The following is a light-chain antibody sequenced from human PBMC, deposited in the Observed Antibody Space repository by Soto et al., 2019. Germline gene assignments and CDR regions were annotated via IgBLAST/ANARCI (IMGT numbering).Light chain of an antibody. CDR3: QQRSNWPPYT. CDR1: QSVSSY. CDR2: DAS. V-gene: IGKV3-11*01. Sequence: EIVLTQSPATLSLSPGERATLSCRASQSVSSYLAWYQQKPGQAPRLLIYDASNRATGIPARFSGSGSGTDFTLTISSLEHEDLAVYYCQQRSNWPPYTGGQGTKLEIK. J-gene: IGKJ2*01.